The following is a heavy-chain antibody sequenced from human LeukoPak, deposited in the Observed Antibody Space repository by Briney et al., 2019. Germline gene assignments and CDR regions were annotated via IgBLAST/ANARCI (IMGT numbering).Heavy chain of an antibody. CDR3: ARGAAKDAFDI. CDR2: INHSGST. V-gene: IGHV4-34*01. CDR1: GGSFSGYY. D-gene: IGHD6-13*01. Sequence: SETLSLTCAVYGGSFSGYYWSWIRQPPGKGLEWIGGINHSGSTNYNPSLKSRVTISVDTSKNQFSLRLSSVTAADTAVYYCARGAAKDAFDIWGQGTMVTVSS. J-gene: IGHJ3*02.